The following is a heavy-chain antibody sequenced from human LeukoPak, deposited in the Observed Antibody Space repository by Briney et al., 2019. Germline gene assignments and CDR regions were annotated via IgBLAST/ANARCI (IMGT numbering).Heavy chain of an antibody. V-gene: IGHV5-51*01. CDR3: ARLAHHTYSSSSKPFPYYYYMDV. Sequence: GESLKISCKGSGYSFTSYWIGWVRQMPGKGLEWMGIIYPGDSDTRYSPSFQGQVTISADKSISTAYLQWSSLKASDTAMYYCARLAHHTYSSSSKPFPYYYYMDVWGKGTTVTVSS. CDR1: GYSFTSYW. CDR2: IYPGDSDT. J-gene: IGHJ6*03. D-gene: IGHD6-6*01.